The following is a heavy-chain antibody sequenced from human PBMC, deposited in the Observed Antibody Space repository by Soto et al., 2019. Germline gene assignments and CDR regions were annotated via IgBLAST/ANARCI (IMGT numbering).Heavy chain of an antibody. J-gene: IGHJ4*02. V-gene: IGHV3-23*01. D-gene: IGHD3-22*01. CDR2: ITATGDRT. Sequence: EVQLLESGGGLVQPGGSLRLSCADSGFRFSSYSMSWVRQTPGKGLGWVAAITATGDRTYYADSVTGRFTISRDNSKKTHYLQMTSLRAEDTAMYYCATMNGYFEYWGQGTPVTVSS. CDR3: ATMNGYFEY. CDR1: GFRFSSYS.